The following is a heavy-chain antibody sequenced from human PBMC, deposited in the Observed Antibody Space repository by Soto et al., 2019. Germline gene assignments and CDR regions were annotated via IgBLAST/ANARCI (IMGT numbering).Heavy chain of an antibody. CDR3: ASDRRYYYGAGRKRAYYYGMDV. Sequence: QVQLQQWGAGLLKPSETLSLTCAVYGGSFSGYYWSWIRQPPGKGLEWIGEINHSGSNNYNPSLKSRVTISVDTSKNQFSLKLSSVTAADTAVYYCASDRRYYYGAGRKRAYYYGMDVWGQGTTVTVSS. V-gene: IGHV4-34*01. D-gene: IGHD3-10*01. CDR2: INHSGSN. CDR1: GGSFSGYY. J-gene: IGHJ6*02.